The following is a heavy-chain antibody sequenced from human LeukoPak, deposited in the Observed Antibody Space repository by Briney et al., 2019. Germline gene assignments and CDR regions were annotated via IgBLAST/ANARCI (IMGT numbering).Heavy chain of an antibody. CDR2: IYPGDSDT. CDR1: GYRFTNYW. Sequence: GESLKISCKGPGYRFTNYWIELVRPIPRKGPEWIWMIYPGDSDTRYRPSFQGQVTISADKSISTAYLQWSSLKASDTAMYYCARRSGPLVYFFFDYWGQGTLVTVSS. D-gene: IGHD6-13*01. J-gene: IGHJ4*02. CDR3: ARRSGPLVYFFFDY. V-gene: IGHV5-51*01.